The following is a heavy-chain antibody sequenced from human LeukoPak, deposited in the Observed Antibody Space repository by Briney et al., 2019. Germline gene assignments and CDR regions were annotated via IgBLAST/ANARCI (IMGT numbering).Heavy chain of an antibody. D-gene: IGHD6-19*01. V-gene: IGHV3-30-3*01. CDR2: ISYDGCNK. CDR1: GFTFSSYA. CDR3: ARAAPVAGISYLDY. Sequence: GGSLRLSCAASGFTFSSYAMHWVRQAPAKGLAWVAVISYDGCNKYYADSVKGRFTISRDNTKNTLYLQMNSLRAADTAVDYCARAAPVAGISYLDYWGQGTLVTVSS. J-gene: IGHJ4*02.